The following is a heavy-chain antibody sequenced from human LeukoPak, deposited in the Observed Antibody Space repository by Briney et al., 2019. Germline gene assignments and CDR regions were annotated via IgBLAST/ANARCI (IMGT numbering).Heavy chain of an antibody. CDR1: GGSISSHY. V-gene: IGHV4-59*11. Sequence: SETLSLTCTVSGGSISSHYWSWIRQPPGKGLEWIGYIYYSGSTNYNPSLKSRVTILVDTSKNQFSLKLSSVTAADTAVYYCARVGITIFGVVIPSYYYYYYMDVRGKGTTVTVSS. CDR3: ARVGITIFGVVIPSYYYYYYMDV. CDR2: IYYSGST. J-gene: IGHJ6*03. D-gene: IGHD3-3*01.